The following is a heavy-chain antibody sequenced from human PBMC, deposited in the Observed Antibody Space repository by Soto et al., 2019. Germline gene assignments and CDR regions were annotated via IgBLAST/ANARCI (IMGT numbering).Heavy chain of an antibody. D-gene: IGHD2-8*01. CDR1: GYTLTELS. Sequence: ASVKVSCKVSGYTLTELSMHWVRQAPGQGLEWMGGIIPIFGTANYAQKFQGRVTITADESTSTAYMELSSLRSEDTAVYYCARVVTMVYANWFDPWGQGTLVTVSS. CDR3: ARVVTMVYANWFDP. J-gene: IGHJ5*02. V-gene: IGHV1-69*13. CDR2: IIPIFGTA.